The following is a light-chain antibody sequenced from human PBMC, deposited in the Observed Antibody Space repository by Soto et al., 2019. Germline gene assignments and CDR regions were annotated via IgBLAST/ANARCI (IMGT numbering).Light chain of an antibody. CDR3: VLSLGSGIWM. J-gene: IGLJ3*02. Sequence: QTVVTQEPSFSVSPGGTVTLTCGLSSGSVSSNYHPSWYQQTPGQPPRTLIYGTNIRSAGVPDRFSGSILGNKAALTITGAQADDDSVHYCVLSLGSGIWMFGGGTKLTVL. CDR2: GTN. V-gene: IGLV8-61*01. CDR1: SGSVSSNYH.